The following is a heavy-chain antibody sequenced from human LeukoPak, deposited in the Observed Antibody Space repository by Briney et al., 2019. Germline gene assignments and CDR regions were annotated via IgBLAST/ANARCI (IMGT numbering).Heavy chain of an antibody. CDR1: GFTFSSYA. J-gene: IGHJ3*02. CDR2: ISGSGGST. Sequence: PGGSLRLSCAASGFTFSSYAMSWVRQAPGKGLEWVSGISGSGGSTYYADSVKGRFTISRDNSKNTLYLQMNSLRAEDTAVYYCARAQKWELQPVIWGQGTMVTVSS. V-gene: IGHV3-23*01. CDR3: ARAQKWELQPVI. D-gene: IGHD1-26*01.